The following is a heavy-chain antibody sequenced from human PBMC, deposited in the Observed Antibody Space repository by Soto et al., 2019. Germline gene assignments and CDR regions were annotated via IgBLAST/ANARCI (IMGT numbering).Heavy chain of an antibody. D-gene: IGHD6-19*01. CDR1: GDSVSSNSAA. J-gene: IGHJ5*02. CDR3: ARDQPLIAVAGRSWFVP. V-gene: IGHV6-1*01. CDR2: PYYRSKWYN. Sequence: PSQTLSLTCAISGDSVSSNSAAWNWIRQSPSRGLEWLGRPYYRSKWYNDYAVSVKSRITINPDTSKNQFSLQLNSVTPEDTAVYYCARDQPLIAVAGRSWFVPRGQGTLVTVSS.